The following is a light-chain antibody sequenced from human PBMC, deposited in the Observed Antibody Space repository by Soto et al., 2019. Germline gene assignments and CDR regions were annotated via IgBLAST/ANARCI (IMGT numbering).Light chain of an antibody. CDR2: EVS. CDR3: CSYAGSSSAYV. CDR1: SSDVGSYNV. V-gene: IGLV2-23*02. J-gene: IGLJ1*01. Sequence: SALPQPASVSGSPGQSITISCTGTSSDVGSYNVVSWYQQHPGKAPELLIYEVSKRPSGVSDRFSGSKSGNTASLTISGLQAEDEADYHCCSYAGSSSAYVFGTGT.